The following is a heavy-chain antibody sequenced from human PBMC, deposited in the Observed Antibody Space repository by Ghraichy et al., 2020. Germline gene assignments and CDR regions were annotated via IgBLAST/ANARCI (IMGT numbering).Heavy chain of an antibody. CDR3: ARDLSGASYFDY. D-gene: IGHD1-26*01. CDR2: IYTSGST. CDR1: GGSISSYY. Sequence: SETLSLTCTVSGGSISSYYWSWFRQPAGKGLEWIGHIYTSGSTNYNPSLKSRVTMSVDTSKNQFSLKLSSVTAADTAVYYCARDLSGASYFDYWGQGTLVTVSS. V-gene: IGHV4-4*07. J-gene: IGHJ4*02.